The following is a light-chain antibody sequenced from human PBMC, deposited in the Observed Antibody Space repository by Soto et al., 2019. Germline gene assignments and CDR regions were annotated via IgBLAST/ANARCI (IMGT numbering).Light chain of an antibody. J-gene: IGLJ1*01. CDR2: DVT. CDR3: CSYAGSYSYV. CDR1: TSDVGGYNY. V-gene: IGLV2-11*01. Sequence: QSALTQPRSVSGSPGQSVTISCTGTTSDVGGYNYVSWYQQHPSKAPKLMIYDVTKRPSGVPDRFSGSKSGNTASLTISGLQAEDEADYYCCSYAGSYSYVFGPGTKVTVL.